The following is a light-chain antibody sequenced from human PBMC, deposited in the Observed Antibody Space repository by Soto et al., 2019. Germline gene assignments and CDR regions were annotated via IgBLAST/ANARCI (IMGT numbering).Light chain of an antibody. CDR1: SRDVGGYNY. CDR2: EVS. CDR3: SSYTSSSPWV. Sequence: QSALTQPASVSGSPGQSITNSCTGTSRDVGGYNYVSWYQQHPGKAPKLMIYEVSNRPSGVSNRFSGSKSGNTASLTISGLQAEDEADYYCSSYTSSSPWVFGGGTKLTVL. J-gene: IGLJ3*02. V-gene: IGLV2-14*01.